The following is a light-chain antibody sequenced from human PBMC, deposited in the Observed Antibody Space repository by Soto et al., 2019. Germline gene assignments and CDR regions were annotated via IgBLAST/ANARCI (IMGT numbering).Light chain of an antibody. V-gene: IGKV3-11*01. Sequence: EIVLTQSPATLSLSPGERATLSCRASQSVSSYLAWYQQTPGQAPRLLIYDASNRATCIPARYSRSGSGTDFALTISSLEPEDFEVYYCQQRSNWYTFGQGTKLELQ. CDR2: DAS. J-gene: IGKJ2*01. CDR3: QQRSNWYT. CDR1: QSVSSY.